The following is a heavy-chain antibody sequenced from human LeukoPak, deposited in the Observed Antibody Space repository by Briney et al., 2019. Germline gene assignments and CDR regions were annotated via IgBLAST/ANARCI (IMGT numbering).Heavy chain of an antibody. D-gene: IGHD3-22*01. CDR2: INSDGSST. Sequence: GGSLRLSCAASGFTFSSYSMNWVRQAPGKGLVWVSRINSDGSSTSYADSVKGRFTISRDNAKNTLYLQMNSLRAEDTAVYYCARGPYYYDSSGSLSYWGQGTLVTVSS. V-gene: IGHV3-74*01. CDR1: GFTFSSYS. J-gene: IGHJ4*02. CDR3: ARGPYYYDSSGSLSY.